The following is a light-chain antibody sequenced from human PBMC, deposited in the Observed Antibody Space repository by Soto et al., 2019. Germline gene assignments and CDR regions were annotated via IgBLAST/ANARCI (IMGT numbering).Light chain of an antibody. V-gene: IGLV1-36*01. CDR1: NSNIGNNA. Sequence: QSVLTQPPSVSEAPRQRVTISCSGTNSNIGNNAVNWYQQLPGKAPKLLIYFDDLLPSGVSDRFSGYKSGTSASLVISGLQSDDEADYYCADWDDSPNGCVFGTGPKVTVL. CDR3: ADWDDSPNGCV. J-gene: IGLJ1*01. CDR2: FDD.